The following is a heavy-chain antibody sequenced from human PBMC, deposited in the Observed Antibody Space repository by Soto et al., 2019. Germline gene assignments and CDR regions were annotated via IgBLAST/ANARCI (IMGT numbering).Heavy chain of an antibody. CDR2: IYHSGST. Sequence: SETLSLTCAVSSGSISSSNWWSWVRQPPGKGLEWIGEIYHSGSTNYNPSLKSRVTISVDKSKNQFSLKLSSVTAAGTAVYYCARGDGGHCTMTTVTSLDSWGQGTLVTVSS. CDR1: SGSISSSNW. V-gene: IGHV4-4*02. CDR3: ARGDGGHCTMTTVTSLDS. D-gene: IGHD4-17*01. J-gene: IGHJ4*02.